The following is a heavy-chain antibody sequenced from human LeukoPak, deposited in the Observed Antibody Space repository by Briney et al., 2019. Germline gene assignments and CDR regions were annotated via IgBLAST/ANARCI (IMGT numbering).Heavy chain of an antibody. Sequence: PSETLSLTCTVSGGSISSSSYYWGWIRQPPGKGLEWIGSIYYSGSTYYNPSLKSRVTISVDTSKNQFSLKLSSVTAADTALYYCARHHTAGWRVLDVWGQGTTVTVSS. J-gene: IGHJ6*01. D-gene: IGHD6-19*01. V-gene: IGHV4-39*01. CDR3: ARHHTAGWRVLDV. CDR1: GGSISSSSYY. CDR2: IYYSGST.